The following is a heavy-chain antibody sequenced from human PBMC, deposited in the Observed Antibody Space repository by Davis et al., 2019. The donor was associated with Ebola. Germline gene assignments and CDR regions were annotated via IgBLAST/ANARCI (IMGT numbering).Heavy chain of an antibody. CDR2: IYSGGST. V-gene: IGHV3-53*01. Sequence: PGGSLRLSCAASGFTVSSKYMTWVRQAPGKGLEWVSVIYSGGSTYYADSVKGRFTISRDNSKNTLYLQMNSLRAEDTAVYYCARHGSGSYKDWFDPWGQGTLVTVSS. CDR3: ARHGSGSYKDWFDP. J-gene: IGHJ5*02. CDR1: GFTVSSKY. D-gene: IGHD3-10*01.